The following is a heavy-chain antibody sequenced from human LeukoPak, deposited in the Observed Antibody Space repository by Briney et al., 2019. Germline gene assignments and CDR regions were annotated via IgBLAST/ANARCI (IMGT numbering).Heavy chain of an antibody. CDR2: ISYDGSNK. CDR1: GFTFSSYA. D-gene: IGHD3-22*01. Sequence: QPGGSLRLSCAASGFTFSSYAMHWVRQAPGKGLEWVAVISYDGSNKYYADSVKGRFTISRDNSKNTLYLQMNSLRAEDTAVYYCARGDYYDSSGYPFGYWGQGTLVTVSS. J-gene: IGHJ4*02. CDR3: ARGDYYDSSGYPFGY. V-gene: IGHV3-30*04.